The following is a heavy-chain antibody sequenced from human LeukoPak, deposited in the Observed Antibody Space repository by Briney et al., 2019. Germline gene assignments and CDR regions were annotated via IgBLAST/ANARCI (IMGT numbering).Heavy chain of an antibody. V-gene: IGHV1-24*01. J-gene: IGHJ4*02. D-gene: IGHD3-10*01. CDR1: GYTFTGYY. CDR2: FDPEDGET. CDR3: ATWEHYYGTESRTAFDY. Sequence: ASVKVSCKASGYTFTGYYVHWVRQAPGQGLEWMGGFDPEDGETIYAQKFQGRVTMTEDTSTDTAYMELSSLRSEDTAVYYCATWEHYYGTESRTAFDYWGQGTLVTVSS.